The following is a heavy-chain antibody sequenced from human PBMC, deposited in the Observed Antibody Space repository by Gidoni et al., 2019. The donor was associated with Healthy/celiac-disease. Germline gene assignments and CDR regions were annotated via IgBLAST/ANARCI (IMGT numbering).Heavy chain of an antibody. CDR2: IYSGGST. CDR3: ASENRPTGTTRSYYYYGMDV. J-gene: IGHJ6*02. V-gene: IGHV3-53*01. CDR1: GFTVSSNY. D-gene: IGHD1-7*01. Sequence: EVQLVESGGGLIQPGGSLRLSCAASGFTVSSNYMSWVRQAPGKGLEWVSVIYSGGSTYYADSVKGRFTIDRENSKNTMYLQMNSLRAEDTAVYDCASENRPTGTTRSYYYYGMDVWGQGTTVTVSS.